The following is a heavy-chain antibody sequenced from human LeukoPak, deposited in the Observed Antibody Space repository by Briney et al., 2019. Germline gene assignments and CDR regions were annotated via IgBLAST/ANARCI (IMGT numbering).Heavy chain of an antibody. CDR2: ISGSGGNT. CDR1: GFTFSSYS. CDR3: AKDRRAGSYDY. Sequence: GGSLRLSCAASGFTFSSYSMTWVRQAPGKGLEWVSAISGSGGNTYYADSVKGRFTISRDNSKNTLYLQMNSLRAEDTAVYYCAKDRRAGSYDYWGQGTLVTVSS. J-gene: IGHJ4*02. V-gene: IGHV3-23*01. D-gene: IGHD3-10*01.